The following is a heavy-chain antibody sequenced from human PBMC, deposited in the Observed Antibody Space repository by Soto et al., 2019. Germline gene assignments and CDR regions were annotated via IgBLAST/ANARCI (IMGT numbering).Heavy chain of an antibody. J-gene: IGHJ4*02. Sequence: PSETLSLTCTVSGGSISSYYWSWIRQPPGKGLEWIGYIYYSGSTNYSPSLKSRVTISVDTSKNQFSLKLSSVTAADTAVYYCARGAERWLTFDYWGQGTLVTVYS. D-gene: IGHD5-12*01. V-gene: IGHV4-59*01. CDR2: IYYSGST. CDR3: ARGAERWLTFDY. CDR1: GGSISSYY.